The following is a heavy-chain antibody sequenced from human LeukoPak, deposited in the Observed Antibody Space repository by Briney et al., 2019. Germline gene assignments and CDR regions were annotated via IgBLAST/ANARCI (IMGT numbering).Heavy chain of an antibody. CDR1: GYTFTSYY. Sequence: RASVKVSCKASGYTFTSYYMHWVRQAPGQGLEWMGIINPSGGSTSYAQKFQGRVTMTRDTSTSTVYMELSSLRSEDTAVYYCARYYYDSSGYTIPLPCYYYGMDVWGQGTTVTVSS. CDR3: ARYYYDSSGYTIPLPCYYYGMDV. CDR2: INPSGGST. D-gene: IGHD3-22*01. V-gene: IGHV1-46*01. J-gene: IGHJ6*02.